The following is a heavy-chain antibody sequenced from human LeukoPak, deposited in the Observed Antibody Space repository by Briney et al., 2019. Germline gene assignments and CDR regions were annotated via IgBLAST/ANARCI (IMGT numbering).Heavy chain of an antibody. D-gene: IGHD2-2*01. V-gene: IGHV3-66*01. CDR1: GSTVSSNY. CDR3: AGGLGYARSY. J-gene: IGHJ4*02. Sequence: RPGGSLRLSCVPSGSTVSSNYMSWDRQAPGKGLEWVSVTYSGGSTDYADSVKGRFTISRDNSKNTLYLQMNSLRVEDTAVYYCAGGLGYARSYWGQGTLVTISS. CDR2: TYSGGST.